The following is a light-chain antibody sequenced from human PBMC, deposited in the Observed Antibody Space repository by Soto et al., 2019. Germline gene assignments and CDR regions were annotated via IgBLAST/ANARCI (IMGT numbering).Light chain of an antibody. CDR2: DVI. CDR3: SSYTSSSTYVV. J-gene: IGLJ2*01. CDR1: SSDVGGYNY. Sequence: QSVLTQPASVSGSPGQSITISCTGTSSDVGGYNYVSWYQQHPGKAPKLMIYDVINRPSGVSNRFSGSKSCNSASLTISGLQAEDEADYYCSSYTSSSTYVVFGGGTQLTVL. V-gene: IGLV2-14*03.